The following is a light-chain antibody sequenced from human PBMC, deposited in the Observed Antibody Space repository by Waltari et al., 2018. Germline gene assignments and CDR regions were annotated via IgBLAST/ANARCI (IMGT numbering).Light chain of an antibody. J-gene: IGKJ1*01. Sequence: DIQMTQSPSPLSPFVGDRVTITCRASQSSSTWLAWYQQKPGKAPKLLIYKASRLESGVPSRFSGSGSGTEFTLTISSLQPDDFATYYCQQNNVFPWTFGQGTKVEIK. CDR2: KAS. V-gene: IGKV1-5*03. CDR3: QQNNVFPWT. CDR1: QSSSTW.